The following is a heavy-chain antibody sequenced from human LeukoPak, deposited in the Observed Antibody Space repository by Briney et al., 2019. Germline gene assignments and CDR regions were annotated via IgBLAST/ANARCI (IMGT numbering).Heavy chain of an antibody. V-gene: IGHV4-4*09. CDR3: ASTRRAAVAGRFGS. D-gene: IGHD6-19*01. Sequence: SETLSLTCTVSGASMSSNYWSWIRQPPGKGLEWIGYINHSGNTNYSPSLESRVTMSVDESKNQFSLKVNFVSAADTAVYYCASTRRAAVAGRFGSWGQGTLVTVSS. CDR1: GASMSSNY. CDR2: INHSGNT. J-gene: IGHJ4*02.